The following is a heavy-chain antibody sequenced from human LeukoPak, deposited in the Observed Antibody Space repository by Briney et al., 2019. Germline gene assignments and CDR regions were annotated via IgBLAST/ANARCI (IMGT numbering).Heavy chain of an antibody. V-gene: IGHV3-66*01. J-gene: IGHJ4*02. CDR2: IYSGGRT. D-gene: IGHD3-22*01. Sequence: GSLRLSCAASGFTVSSNYMNWVRQAPGKGLEWVSVIYSGGRTYYADSVKGGFIISRDNSKNMVYLQMNSLRAEDTALYYCARGDRAASGYDSWGQGTLVTVSS. CDR1: GFTVSSNY. CDR3: ARGDRAASGYDS.